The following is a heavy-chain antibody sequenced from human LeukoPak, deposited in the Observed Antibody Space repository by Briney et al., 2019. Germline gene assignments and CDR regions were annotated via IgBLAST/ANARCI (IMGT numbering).Heavy chain of an antibody. CDR2: IKPNNGGT. V-gene: IGHV1-2*02. J-gene: IGHJ4*02. CDR1: GYTFTGYY. CDR3: ARGVLDTMIVGGVDY. Sequence: ASVKVSCKASGYTFTGYYMHWVRQAPGQGLEWMGWIKPNNGGTNYAQKFQGRVTMTRDTSISTAYMELSRLRSDDTAVYYCARGVLDTMIVGGVDYWGQGTLVTVSS. D-gene: IGHD3-22*01.